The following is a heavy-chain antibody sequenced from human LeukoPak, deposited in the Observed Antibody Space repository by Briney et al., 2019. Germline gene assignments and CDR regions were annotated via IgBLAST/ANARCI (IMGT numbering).Heavy chain of an antibody. D-gene: IGHD6-19*01. CDR1: GYTFTGYY. CDR3: ARGRPGIAVARARWFAP. V-gene: IGHV1-2*02. J-gene: IGHJ5*02. Sequence: ASVKVSCKASGYTFTGYYMHWVRQAPGQGLEWMGWINPNSGGRNYAQKFQGSVTMTRDTSISTAYMELSRLRSDDTAVYYCARGRPGIAVARARWFAPWGQGTLVTVSS. CDR2: INPNSGGR.